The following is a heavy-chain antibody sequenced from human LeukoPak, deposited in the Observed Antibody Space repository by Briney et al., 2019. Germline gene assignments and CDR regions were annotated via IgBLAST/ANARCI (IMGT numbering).Heavy chain of an antibody. CDR3: ARDSSGWYHWFDP. D-gene: IGHD6-19*01. CDR2: IYHSGST. J-gene: IGHJ5*02. V-gene: IGHV4-38-2*02. CDR1: GYSISSGYY. Sequence: SETLSLTCTVSGYSISSGYYWGWIRQPPGKGLEWIGSIYHSGSTYYNPSLKSRVTISVDTSKNQFSLKLSSVTAADTAVYYCARDSSGWYHWFDPWGQGTLVTVSS.